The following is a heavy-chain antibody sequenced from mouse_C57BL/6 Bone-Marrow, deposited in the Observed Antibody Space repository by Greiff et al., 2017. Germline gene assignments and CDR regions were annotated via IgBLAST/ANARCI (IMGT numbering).Heavy chain of an antibody. Sequence: DVKLVESGGGLVKPGGSLKLSCAASGFTFSSYAMSWVRQTPEKRLEWVATISDGGSYTYYPDNVKGRFTISRDNAKNNLYLQMSHLKSEDTAMYYCARIRGSYFDVWGTGATVTVSS. J-gene: IGHJ1*03. CDR1: GFTFSSYA. CDR3: ARIRGSYFDV. V-gene: IGHV5-4*03. D-gene: IGHD3-2*02. CDR2: ISDGGSYT.